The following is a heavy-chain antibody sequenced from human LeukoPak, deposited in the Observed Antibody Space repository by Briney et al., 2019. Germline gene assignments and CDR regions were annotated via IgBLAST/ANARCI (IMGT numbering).Heavy chain of an antibody. CDR1: GGSVSSGSYY. J-gene: IGHJ4*02. D-gene: IGHD6-19*01. Sequence: PSETLSLTCTVSGGSVSSGSYYWSWIRQPPGKGLEWIGYIYYSGSTNYNPSLNSRVTISLDTSKNQFSLRLDSVTAADTAVYYCARLVAGTFYFDSWGQGTLVTVSS. CDR3: ARLVAGTFYFDS. V-gene: IGHV4-61*01. CDR2: IYYSGST.